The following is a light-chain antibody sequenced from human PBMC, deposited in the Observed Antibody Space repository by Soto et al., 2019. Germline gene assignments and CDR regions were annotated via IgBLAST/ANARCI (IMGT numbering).Light chain of an antibody. CDR2: DAS. CDR1: QSVSSY. Sequence: EIMLTQSPATLSLSPGERATLCCRSSQSVSSYLAWYQQKPGQAPRLLIYDASNRATGIPARFSGSGSGTDFTLTISSLEPEDFAVYYCQQRSNWPLTFGGGTKVDI. J-gene: IGKJ4*01. CDR3: QQRSNWPLT. V-gene: IGKV3-11*01.